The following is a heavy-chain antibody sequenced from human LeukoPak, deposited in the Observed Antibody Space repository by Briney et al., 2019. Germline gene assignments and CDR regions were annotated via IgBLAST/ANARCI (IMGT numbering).Heavy chain of an antibody. CDR1: GFTFSSYW. CDR3: ARGSYDFWTPTTNFDY. CDR2: IKQDGSEK. Sequence: GGSLRLSCAASGFTFSSYWMSWVRQAPGKGLEWVANIKQDGSEKYYVDSVKGRFTISRDNAKNSLYLQMNSLRAEDTAVYYCARGSYDFWTPTTNFDYWGQGTLVTVSS. J-gene: IGHJ4*02. D-gene: IGHD3-3*01. V-gene: IGHV3-7*01.